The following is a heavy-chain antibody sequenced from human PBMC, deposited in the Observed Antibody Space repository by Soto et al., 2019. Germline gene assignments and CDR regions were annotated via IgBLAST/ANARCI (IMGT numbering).Heavy chain of an antibody. D-gene: IGHD3-3*01. CDR2: ISAYNGNT. CDR3: AKTFWSGYYTHWYFDL. V-gene: IGHV1-18*01. J-gene: IGHJ2*01. CDR1: GYTFTSYV. Sequence: ASVKVSCKASGYTFTSYVISWVRQAPGQGLEWMGWISAYNGNTNYAQKLQGRVTMTTDTSTSTAYMELRSLRSDDTAVYYCAKTFWSGYYTHWYFDLWGRGTLVTVSS.